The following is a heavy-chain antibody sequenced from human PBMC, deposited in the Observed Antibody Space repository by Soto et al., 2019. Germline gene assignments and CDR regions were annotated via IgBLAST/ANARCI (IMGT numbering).Heavy chain of an antibody. CDR3: ARVSVRYCSSTSCYTSNRHWYFDL. D-gene: IGHD2-2*02. J-gene: IGHJ2*01. V-gene: IGHV4-34*01. CDR1: GGSFSGYY. Sequence: QVQLQQWGAGLLKPSETLSLTCAVYGGSFSGYYWSWIRQPPGKGLEWIGEINHSGSTNYNPSLKRRVTISVDTSKNQFSLKLSSVTAADTAVYYCARVSVRYCSSTSCYTSNRHWYFDLWGRGTLVTVSS. CDR2: INHSGST.